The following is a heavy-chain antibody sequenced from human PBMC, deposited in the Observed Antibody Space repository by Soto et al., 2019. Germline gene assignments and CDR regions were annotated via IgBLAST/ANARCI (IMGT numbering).Heavy chain of an antibody. J-gene: IGHJ5*02. Sequence: ASVKVSCKASGYTFTSYGISWVRQAPGQGLEWVGWISTYNGNTNYVQKLQGRVTMTTDTSTTTAYVELRSLRSDDTAAYYCARVVPGAEAWFGPWGQGTLVTVSS. V-gene: IGHV1-18*01. CDR3: ARVVPGAEAWFGP. CDR1: GYTFTSYG. D-gene: IGHD2-2*01. CDR2: ISTYNGNT.